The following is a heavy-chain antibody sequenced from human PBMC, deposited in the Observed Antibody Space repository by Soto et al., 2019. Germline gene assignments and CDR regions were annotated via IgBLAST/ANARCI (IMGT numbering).Heavy chain of an antibody. CDR1: GYTFTSYG. Sequence: QVQLVQSGAEVKKPGASVKVSCKASGYTFTSYGISWVRQAPGQGLEWMGWISAYNGNTNYAQKLQGRGTMTTYTSTSTAYMELRSLTSDDTAVYYCARPGYCSSTCCYSGAYDIWGQGTMVTVSS. J-gene: IGHJ3*02. V-gene: IGHV1-18*04. CDR3: ARPGYCSSTCCYSGAYDI. D-gene: IGHD2-2*01. CDR2: ISAYNGNT.